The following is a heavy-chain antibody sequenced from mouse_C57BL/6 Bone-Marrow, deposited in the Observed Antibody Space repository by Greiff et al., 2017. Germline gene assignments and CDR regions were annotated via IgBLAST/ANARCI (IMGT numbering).Heavy chain of an antibody. D-gene: IGHD1-1*01. J-gene: IGHJ1*03. V-gene: IGHV1-64*01. Sequence: QVHVKQPGAELVKPGASVKLSCKASGYTFTSYWMHWVKQRPGQGLEWIGMIHPNSGSTNYNEKFKSKATLTVDKSSSTAYMQLSSLTSEDSAVYYCARDTTVVAHWYFDVWGTGTTVTVSS. CDR1: GYTFTSYW. CDR3: ARDTTVVAHWYFDV. CDR2: IHPNSGST.